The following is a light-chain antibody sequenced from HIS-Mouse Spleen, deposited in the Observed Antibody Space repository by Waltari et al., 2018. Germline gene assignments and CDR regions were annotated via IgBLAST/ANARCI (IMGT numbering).Light chain of an antibody. Sequence: SSELTQDPAVSVALGQTVRITCQGDSLRSYYASWYQQKPGQAPVLVIYGKNNRPSGIPYRFSGASSGNTTSLTITGAQAEDEADCYCNSRDSSGNHVVFGGGTKLTVL. V-gene: IGLV3-19*01. CDR2: GKN. CDR3: NSRDSSGNHVV. J-gene: IGLJ2*01. CDR1: SLRSYY.